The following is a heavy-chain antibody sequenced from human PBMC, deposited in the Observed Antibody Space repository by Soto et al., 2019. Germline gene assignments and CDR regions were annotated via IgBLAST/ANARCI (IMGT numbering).Heavy chain of an antibody. D-gene: IGHD2-15*01. CDR2: IKQDGSER. CDR1: GFTFSNYW. V-gene: IGHV3-7*04. J-gene: IGHJ4*01. Sequence: EVQLVESGGGLVQPGGSLRLSCAASGFTFSNYWMTWVRQAPGKGLERVANIKQDGSERYYVDSVKGRFTISRDNAKNSLYLQMTSLRAEDTAVYYCARDGEGCSGGSCYSDYWGHGTLVTVSS. CDR3: ARDGEGCSGGSCYSDY.